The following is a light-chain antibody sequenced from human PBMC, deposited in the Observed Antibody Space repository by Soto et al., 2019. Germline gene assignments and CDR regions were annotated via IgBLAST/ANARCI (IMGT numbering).Light chain of an antibody. CDR2: EVN. Sequence: SALTQPPSASGSTGQSVTISCTGTSRDVGGYTYVSWCQQHPGKAPKLLIFEVNKRPSGVPDRFSGSKSGNTASLTVSGLQAEDEGDYYCSSYAGDNNPYVFGTGTKVTVL. J-gene: IGLJ1*01. V-gene: IGLV2-8*01. CDR3: SSYAGDNNPYV. CDR1: SRDVGGYTY.